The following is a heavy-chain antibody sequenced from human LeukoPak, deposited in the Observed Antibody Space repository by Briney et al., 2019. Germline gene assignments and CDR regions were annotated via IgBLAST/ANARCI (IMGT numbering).Heavy chain of an antibody. CDR2: IYTSGST. J-gene: IGHJ4*02. D-gene: IGHD1-26*01. Sequence: SQTLSLTCTVSGGSISSGSYYWSWIRQPAGKGLEWIGRIYTSGSTNYNPSLKSRVTISVDTSKNQFSLKLSSVTAADTAVYYCARVSGSYRWYFDYWRQGTLVTVSS. CDR3: ARVSGSYRWYFDY. V-gene: IGHV4-61*02. CDR1: GGSISSGSYY.